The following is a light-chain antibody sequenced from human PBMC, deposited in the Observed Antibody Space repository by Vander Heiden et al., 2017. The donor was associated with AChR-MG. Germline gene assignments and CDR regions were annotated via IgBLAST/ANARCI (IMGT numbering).Light chain of an antibody. V-gene: IGLV3-25*03. CDR3: QSADSSGTSFFV. Sequence: SYELPQPPSVSVSPGQTARITGSGDALPKQYAYWYQQKPGQAPVLGIFNDSERPSGIPERFSGSSSGTTVTFTISGVQAEDEADYDCQSADSSGTSFFVFGTGTKVTVL. J-gene: IGLJ1*01. CDR1: ALPKQY. CDR2: NDS.